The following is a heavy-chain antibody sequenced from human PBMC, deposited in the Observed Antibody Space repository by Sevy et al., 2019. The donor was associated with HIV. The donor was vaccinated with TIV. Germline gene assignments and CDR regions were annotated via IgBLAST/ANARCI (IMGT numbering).Heavy chain of an antibody. CDR3: ARGLVVPAAKGVLHYYYGMDV. Sequence: ASVKVSCKASGYTFTGYYMHWVRQAPGQGLEWMGWINPNSGGTNYAQKFQGRVTMTRDTSISTAYMELSRLRSDDTAVYYCARGLVVPAAKGVLHYYYGMDVWGQGTTVTVSS. V-gene: IGHV1-2*02. J-gene: IGHJ6*02. CDR2: INPNSGGT. D-gene: IGHD2-2*01. CDR1: GYTFTGYY.